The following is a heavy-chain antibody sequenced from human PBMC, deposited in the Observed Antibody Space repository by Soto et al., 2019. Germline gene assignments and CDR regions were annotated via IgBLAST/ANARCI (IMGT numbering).Heavy chain of an antibody. V-gene: IGHV3-74*01. Sequence: VGSLRLSCAASGFTFSSHWMNWVRQGPGKGLVWVSRISGDGRTTSHADSVKGRFTISRDNAKNTLYLQMNSLRVEDTAVYYCARGVPNCSSSSCYFDFWGQGILVTVSS. D-gene: IGHD2-2*01. CDR3: ARGVPNCSSSSCYFDF. CDR2: ISGDGRTT. J-gene: IGHJ4*02. CDR1: GFTFSSHW.